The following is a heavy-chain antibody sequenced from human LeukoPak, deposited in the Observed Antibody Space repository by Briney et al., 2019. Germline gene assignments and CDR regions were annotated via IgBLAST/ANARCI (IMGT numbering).Heavy chain of an antibody. D-gene: IGHD1-26*01. V-gene: IGHV1-69*05. J-gene: IGHJ3*02. CDR2: IIPIFGTA. CDR3: ASRSGSPAFDI. Sequence: ASVKVSCKASGGTFSSYAISWVRQAPGQGIEWMGGIIPIFGTANYAQKFQGRVTITTDESTSTAYMELSSLRSEDTAVYYCASRSGSPAFDIWGQGTMVTVSS. CDR1: GGTFSSYA.